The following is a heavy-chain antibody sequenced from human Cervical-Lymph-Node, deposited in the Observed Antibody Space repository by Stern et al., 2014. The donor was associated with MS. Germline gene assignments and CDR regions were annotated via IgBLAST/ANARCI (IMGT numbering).Heavy chain of an antibody. D-gene: IGHD2-8*01. CDR1: GFSFSSYW. Sequence: EVPLVESGGGLVRPGGSLRLSFAASGFSFSSYWMHWVRPVPGKVLVCVSRICRDGSDPSYADSVKGRFTISRDNSRNTVYLQMNRLRAEDTAVYFCAREYEVYSIQAYYGMDVWGQGTTVIVSS. V-gene: IGHV3-74*01. CDR2: ICRDGSDP. CDR3: AREYEVYSIQAYYGMDV. J-gene: IGHJ6*02.